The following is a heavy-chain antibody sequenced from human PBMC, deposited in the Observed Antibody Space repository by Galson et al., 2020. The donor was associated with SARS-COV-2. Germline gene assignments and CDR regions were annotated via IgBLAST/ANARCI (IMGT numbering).Heavy chain of an antibody. D-gene: IGHD6-19*01. Sequence: GGSLRLSCAASGFTFSTYWMHWVRQAPGKGLVWVSRIVQDGSSTNYADSVKGRFTISRDNPTHTLYLQMNSLRAEDTGVYYCARDLGIAVVYLGQGALVVVASASPTSPKVFSLSRDSTPQDGNVVVSQH. CDR2: IVQDGSST. CDR3: ARDLGIAVVYLGQGALVVVASASPTSPKVFSLSRDSTPQDGNVVVSQH. J-gene: IGHJ1*01. V-gene: IGHV3-74*01. CDR1: GFTFSTYW.